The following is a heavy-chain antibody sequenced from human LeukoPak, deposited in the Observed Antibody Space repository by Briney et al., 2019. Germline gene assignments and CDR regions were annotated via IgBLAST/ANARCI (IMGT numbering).Heavy chain of an antibody. J-gene: IGHJ4*02. CDR3: AKDQSYYYDSSGYV. Sequence: GSLRLSFAASGFTFGSYAMSWVRQTPGKGLEWVSAISDTGGSTYYADSVKGRFTISRDNSKNTLYLQMNSLRVEDTAVYYCAKDQSYYYDSSGYVWGQGTLVTVSS. D-gene: IGHD3-22*01. CDR1: GFTFGSYA. V-gene: IGHV3-23*01. CDR2: ISDTGGST.